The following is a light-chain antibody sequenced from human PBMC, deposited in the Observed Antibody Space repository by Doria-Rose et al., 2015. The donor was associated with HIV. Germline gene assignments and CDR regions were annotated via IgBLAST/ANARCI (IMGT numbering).Light chain of an antibody. CDR3: QQYYDTPS. CDR1: QSLLYTSKNY. J-gene: IGKJ3*01. CDR2: WAS. Sequence: TQPPESLGMSLGERATLNCKSNQSLLYTSKNYLAWYQQKPGQPPKLVIHWASTRQSGVPARFSGSGSGTDFTLTISSLEAEDVAVYYCQQYYDTPSFGPGTTVDIK. V-gene: IGKV4-1*01.